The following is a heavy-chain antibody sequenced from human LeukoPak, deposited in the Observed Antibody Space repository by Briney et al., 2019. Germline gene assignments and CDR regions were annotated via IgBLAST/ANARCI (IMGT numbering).Heavy chain of an antibody. V-gene: IGHV4-59*08. CDR3: ARTSITMVRGVIIKARYYFDY. J-gene: IGHJ4*02. CDR2: IYYSGST. Sequence: SETLSLTCTVSGGSISSYYWSWIRHPPGKGLEWIGYIYYSGSTNNTPSLKSRDTISEDTSKNQFSLKLSSVTAADTAVYYCARTSITMVRGVIIKARYYFDYWGQGTLVTVSS. CDR1: GGSISSYY. D-gene: IGHD3-10*01.